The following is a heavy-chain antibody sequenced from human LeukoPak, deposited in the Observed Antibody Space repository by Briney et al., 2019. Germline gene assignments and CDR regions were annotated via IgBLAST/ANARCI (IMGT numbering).Heavy chain of an antibody. CDR1: GFTFSSYG. D-gene: IGHD3-22*01. Sequence: GGTLRLSCAASGFTFSSYGMSWVRQAPGKGLEWVSAISGSGGSTYYADSVKGRFTISRDNSKNTLYLRMNSLRAEDTAVYYCATSPYYYDSSGSGQDYFDYWGQGTLVTVSS. CDR2: ISGSGGST. V-gene: IGHV3-23*01. J-gene: IGHJ4*02. CDR3: ATSPYYYDSSGSGQDYFDY.